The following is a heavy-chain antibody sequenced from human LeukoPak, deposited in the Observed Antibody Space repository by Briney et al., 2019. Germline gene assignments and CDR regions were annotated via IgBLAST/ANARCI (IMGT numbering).Heavy chain of an antibody. Sequence: GGSLRLSCAASGFTVNDNYMTWVRQAPGKGLEWVSVIYSGGTTYYADSVKGRFTISRDNSKNTLYLQMNSLRVDDTAVYYCARDPGIRNGMDVWGQGTTVTVSS. CDR2: IYSGGTT. J-gene: IGHJ6*02. CDR1: GFTVNDNY. V-gene: IGHV3-53*01. CDR3: ARDPGIRNGMDV. D-gene: IGHD2/OR15-2a*01.